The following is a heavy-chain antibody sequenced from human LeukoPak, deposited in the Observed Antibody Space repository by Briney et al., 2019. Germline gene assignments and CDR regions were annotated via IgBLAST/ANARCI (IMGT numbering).Heavy chain of an antibody. CDR3: AKRGVVIRVILVGFHKEAYYFDS. Sequence: PGGSLRLSCAVSGITLSNYGMIGVRQAPGKGLEWVAGISDSGGSTNYADSVKGRFTISRDNPKNTLYLQMNSLRAEDTAVYFCAKRGVVIRVILVGFHKEAYYFDSWGQGALVTVSS. D-gene: IGHD3-22*01. CDR1: GITLSNYG. CDR2: ISDSGGST. V-gene: IGHV3-23*01. J-gene: IGHJ4*02.